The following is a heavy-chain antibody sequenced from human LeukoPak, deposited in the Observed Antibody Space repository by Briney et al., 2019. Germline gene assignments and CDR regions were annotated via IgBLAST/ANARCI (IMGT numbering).Heavy chain of an antibody. CDR1: GFTFSSYD. Sequence: GGSLRLSCAASGFTFSSYDMHWVRQATGKGLEWVSAIGTAGDPYYPGSVKGRFTISRENAKNSLYLQMNSLRAGDTAVYYCARVGGGRNFDGPDYWAREPWSPSPQ. D-gene: IGHD3-9*01. CDR2: IGTAGDP. V-gene: IGHV3-13*05. J-gene: IGHJ4*02. CDR3: ARVGGGRNFDGPDY.